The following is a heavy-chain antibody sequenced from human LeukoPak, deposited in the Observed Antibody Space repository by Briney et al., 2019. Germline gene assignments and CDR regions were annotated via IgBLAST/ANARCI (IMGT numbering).Heavy chain of an antibody. CDR3: ARDYYGSGSYSH. J-gene: IGHJ4*02. CDR2: IIPILGIA. Sequence: SVKVPCKASGGTFSSYAISWVRQAPGQGLEWMGRIIPILGIANYAQKFQGRVTITADKSTSTAYMELSSLRSEDTAVYYCARDYYGSGSYSHWGQGTLVTVSS. V-gene: IGHV1-69*04. D-gene: IGHD3-10*01. CDR1: GGTFSSYA.